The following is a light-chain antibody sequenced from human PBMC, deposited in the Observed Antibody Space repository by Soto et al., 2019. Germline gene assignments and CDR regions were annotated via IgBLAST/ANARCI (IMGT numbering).Light chain of an antibody. CDR1: QSISSW. J-gene: IGKJ1*01. Sequence: DIQLTQSPSTLSASVGDRVITTCRASQSISSWLAWYQQKPGEAPNLLIYKASTLASGVPSRFSGSGSGTEFTLTISSLQPDDFATYYCQQYNTYSTFGPGTKVDIK. CDR3: QQYNTYST. CDR2: KAS. V-gene: IGKV1-5*03.